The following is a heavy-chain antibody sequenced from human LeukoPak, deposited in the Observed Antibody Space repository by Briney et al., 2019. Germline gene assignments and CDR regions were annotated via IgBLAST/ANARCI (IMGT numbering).Heavy chain of an antibody. D-gene: IGHD2-2*01. CDR3: ARGGVYCSSVSCSVDY. CDR2: IRSKAYGGTT. CDR1: GFTFGDYA. V-gene: IGHV3-49*03. J-gene: IGHJ4*02. Sequence: GGSLRLSCTASGFTFGDYAMSWFRQAPGKGLEWVGFIRSKAYGGTTENAASVKGRFTISRDDSKSIAYLQMNSLKTEDTAVYYCARGGVYCSSVSCSVDYWGQGILVAVSS.